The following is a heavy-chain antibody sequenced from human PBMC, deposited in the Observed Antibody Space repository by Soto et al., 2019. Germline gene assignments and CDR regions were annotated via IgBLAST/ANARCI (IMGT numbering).Heavy chain of an antibody. Sequence: PGGSLRLSCAASGFTFSSYSMNWVRQAPGKGLEWVSYISSSSTIYYADSVKGRFTISRDNAKNSLYLQMNSLRAEDTAVYYCARDPSGWHDAFDIWGQGTMVTVSS. CDR3: ARDPSGWHDAFDI. J-gene: IGHJ3*02. CDR1: GFTFSSYS. CDR2: ISSSSTI. D-gene: IGHD6-19*01. V-gene: IGHV3-48*01.